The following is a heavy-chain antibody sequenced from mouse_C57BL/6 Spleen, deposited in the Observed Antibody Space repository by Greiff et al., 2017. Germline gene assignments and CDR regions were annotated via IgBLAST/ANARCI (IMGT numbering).Heavy chain of an antibody. V-gene: IGHV5-17*01. CDR2: ISSGSSTI. CDR1: GFTFSDYG. Sequence: EVKLVESGGGLVKPGGSLKLSCAASGFTFSDYGMHWVRQAPEKGLEWVAYISSGSSTIYYADPVKGRFTISRDNAKNTLFLQMTSLRSEDTAMYYCARGGNYEAMDYWGQGTSGTVSS. J-gene: IGHJ4*01. D-gene: IGHD2-1*01. CDR3: ARGGNYEAMDY.